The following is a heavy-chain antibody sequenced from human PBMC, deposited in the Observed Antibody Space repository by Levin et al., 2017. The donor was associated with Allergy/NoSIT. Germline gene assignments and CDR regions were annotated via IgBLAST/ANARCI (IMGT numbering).Heavy chain of an antibody. CDR1: GFTFSSYG. CDR3: ANIWGPRYGDHLGDYYYYDGMDG. V-gene: IGHV3-30*18. CDR2: ISYDGSNK. D-gene: IGHD4-17*01. J-gene: IGHJ6*02. Sequence: HPGESLKISCAASGFTFSSYGMHWVRQAPGKGLEWVAVISYDGSNKYYADSVKGRFTISRDNSKNTLYLQMNSLRAEDTAVYYCANIWGPRYGDHLGDYYYYDGMDGWGQGTTVTVSS.